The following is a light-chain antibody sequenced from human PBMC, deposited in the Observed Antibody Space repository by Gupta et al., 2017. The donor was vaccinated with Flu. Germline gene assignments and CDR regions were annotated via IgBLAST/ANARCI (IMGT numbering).Light chain of an antibody. CDR2: GAS. Sequence: GTLCLSAGNSGRLCCSARHSVRSSYLGWYQQKPGQAPRLLIYGASIRASGLPDRFSGSGSGTDLTLTISRLEPEDFAVYYCQQDGNSPRTFGEGTKVEIK. CDR1: HSVRSSY. V-gene: IGKV3-20*01. CDR3: QQDGNSPRT. J-gene: IGKJ4*02.